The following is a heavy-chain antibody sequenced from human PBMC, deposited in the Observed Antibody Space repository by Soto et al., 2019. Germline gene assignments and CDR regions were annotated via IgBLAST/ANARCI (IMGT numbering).Heavy chain of an antibody. Sequence: GGSLRLSCAASGFTFSSYGMHWVRQAPGKGLEWVAVISYDGSNKYYADSVKGRFTISRDNSKNTLYLQMNSLRAEDTAVYYCAKDGGARVVVPLESHLDYWGQGTLVTVSS. D-gene: IGHD2-21*01. CDR1: GFTFSSYG. J-gene: IGHJ4*02. V-gene: IGHV3-30*18. CDR3: AKDGGARVVVPLESHLDY. CDR2: ISYDGSNK.